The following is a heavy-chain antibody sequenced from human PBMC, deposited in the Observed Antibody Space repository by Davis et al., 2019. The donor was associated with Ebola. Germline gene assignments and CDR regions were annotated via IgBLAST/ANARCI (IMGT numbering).Heavy chain of an antibody. D-gene: IGHD3-10*01. Sequence: SQPLSPTCTVSRGSISSISYYWGWIRQPPGGGLQWIGSIDYSGSTYYNPSLKSRVTISVDTSKNQFSLKLSSVTAADTAVYCCARVASYGWFDPWGQGTLVTVSS. J-gene: IGHJ5*02. CDR1: RGSISSISYY. V-gene: IGHV4-39*07. CDR3: ARVASYGWFDP. CDR2: IDYSGST.